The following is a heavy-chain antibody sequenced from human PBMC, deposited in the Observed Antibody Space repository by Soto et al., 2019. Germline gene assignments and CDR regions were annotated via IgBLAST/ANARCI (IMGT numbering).Heavy chain of an antibody. Sequence: SEPQCHTYSVSGGYIRSAGDSWSWIQQPAGKGLEWIGYIYHSGSTYYNPSLKSRVTISVDRSKNQFSLKLSSVTAADTAVYYCARGVVVVAATPPYNWFDPWGRGTLVTVSS. CDR3: ARGVVVVAATPPYNWFDP. D-gene: IGHD2-15*01. CDR1: GGYIRSAGDS. J-gene: IGHJ5*02. V-gene: IGHV4-30-2*01. CDR2: IYHSGST.